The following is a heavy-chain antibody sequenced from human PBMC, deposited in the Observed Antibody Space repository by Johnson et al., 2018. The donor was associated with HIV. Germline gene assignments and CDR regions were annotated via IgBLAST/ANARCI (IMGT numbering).Heavy chain of an antibody. CDR3: VRDIAFYDSGSAISDAFDI. V-gene: IGHV3-30*02. CDR2: IRYDGSNK. Sequence: QVQLVESGGGVVQPGGSLRLSCAASGFTFSSYGMHWVRQAPGKGLEWVAFIRYDGSNKYYADSVKGRFTISRDNSKNTLFLQVNSLRAEDTAMYYCVRDIAFYDSGSAISDAFDIWGQGTMVTVSS. J-gene: IGHJ3*02. CDR1: GFTFSSYG. D-gene: IGHD3-22*01.